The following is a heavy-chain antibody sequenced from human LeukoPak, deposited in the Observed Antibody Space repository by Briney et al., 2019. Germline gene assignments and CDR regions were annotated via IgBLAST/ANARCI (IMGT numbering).Heavy chain of an antibody. D-gene: IGHD3-10*01. Sequence: SETLSLTCAVDAGSFSGYYWSWIRQPPGKGLEWIGEINHSGSTNYIPPLKSRVTISVDTSKNQFSLKLSPVTAADTAVYYCARGKYYVTGTLGAFDIWGQGTMVTVSS. CDR2: INHSGST. CDR1: AGSFSGYY. CDR3: ARGKYYVTGTLGAFDI. V-gene: IGHV4-34*01. J-gene: IGHJ3*02.